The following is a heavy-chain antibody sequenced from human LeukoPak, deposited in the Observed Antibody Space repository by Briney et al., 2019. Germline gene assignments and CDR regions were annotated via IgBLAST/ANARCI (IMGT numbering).Heavy chain of an antibody. CDR3: ARWAAAGTHHFDY. J-gene: IGHJ4*02. Sequence: EPLSLTCTVSGGSISSSSYYWGWIRQPPGKGLEWIGSIYYSGSTYYTPSLKSRVTISVDTSKNQFSLKLSSVTAADTAVYYCARWAAAGTHHFDYWGRGTLVTVSS. CDR2: IYYSGST. V-gene: IGHV4-39*01. CDR1: GGSISSSSYY. D-gene: IGHD6-13*01.